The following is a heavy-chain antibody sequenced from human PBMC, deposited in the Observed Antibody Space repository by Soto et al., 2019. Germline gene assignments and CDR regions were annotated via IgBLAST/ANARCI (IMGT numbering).Heavy chain of an antibody. J-gene: IGHJ6*03. CDR3: ARDRGVAPPVAGNTHYYYYMDV. D-gene: IGHD6-19*01. CDR1: GYSFTNYG. Sequence: QDQLLQSGAEVKKPGASVTVSCKASGYSFTNYGITWVRQAPGPGLEWMGWISAFNGNTHYAQKLQGRVTMTTDASTSTAYMELRSLRSDDTAVYYCARDRGVAPPVAGNTHYYYYMDVWGKGTTVTVSS. V-gene: IGHV1-18*01. CDR2: ISAFNGNT.